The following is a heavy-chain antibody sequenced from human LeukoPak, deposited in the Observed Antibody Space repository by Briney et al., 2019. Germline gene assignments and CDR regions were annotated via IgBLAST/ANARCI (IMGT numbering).Heavy chain of an antibody. Sequence: PSETLSLTXTVSGGSISSYYWSWIRQPPGKGLEWIGYIYYSGSSNYNPSLKSRVTISVDTSKNQFSLKLSSVTAADTAVYYCARGVVVTAIPFYFDYWGQGTLVTVSS. V-gene: IGHV4-59*01. CDR2: IYYSGSS. D-gene: IGHD2-21*02. J-gene: IGHJ4*02. CDR3: ARGVVVTAIPFYFDY. CDR1: GGSISSYY.